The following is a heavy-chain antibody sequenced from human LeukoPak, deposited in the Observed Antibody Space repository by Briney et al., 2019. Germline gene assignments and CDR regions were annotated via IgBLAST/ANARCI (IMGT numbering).Heavy chain of an antibody. V-gene: IGHV4-59*08. Sequence: SETLSLTCTVSGGSISSYYWSWIRQPPGKGLEWIGSIYHSGSTYYNPSLKSRVTISVDTSKNQFSLKLSSVTAADTAVYYCARVMITFGGFFDYWGQGTLVTVSS. CDR2: IYHSGST. CDR3: ARVMITFGGFFDY. J-gene: IGHJ4*02. CDR1: GGSISSYY. D-gene: IGHD3-16*01.